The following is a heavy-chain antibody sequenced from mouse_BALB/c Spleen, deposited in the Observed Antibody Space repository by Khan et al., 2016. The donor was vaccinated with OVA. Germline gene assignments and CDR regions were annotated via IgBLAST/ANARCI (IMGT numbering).Heavy chain of an antibody. CDR3: ATSYYYGYYFDY. CDR1: GFTFSSYG. Sequence: EVQLVESWGGLVQPGGSRKLSCAASGFTFSSYGMHWVRQAPEKGLEWVAYISGDSSTIYYADTVKGRFTISRDNPKNTLFLQMTSLMSEDTAMYYCATSYYYGYYFDYWGPGTTLTVSS. D-gene: IGHD1-1*01. V-gene: IGHV5-17*02. J-gene: IGHJ2*01. CDR2: ISGDSSTI.